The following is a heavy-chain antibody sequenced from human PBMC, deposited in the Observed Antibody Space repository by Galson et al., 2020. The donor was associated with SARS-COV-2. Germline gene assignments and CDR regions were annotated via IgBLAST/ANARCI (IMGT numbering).Heavy chain of an antibody. D-gene: IGHD6-13*01. CDR1: GGSVSSDSYY. CDR2: IYYGGNT. J-gene: IGHJ5*02. Sequence: SETLSLTCAVSGGSVSSDSYYWGWVRQPPGKGLEWIGSIYYGGNTYYNPFLEGRVTISTDTSKNQFSLRLSSVTAADTAVYYCARDQSSWFVGSWFDPWGQGTLVTVSS. CDR3: ARDQSSWFVGSWFDP. V-gene: IGHV4-39*07.